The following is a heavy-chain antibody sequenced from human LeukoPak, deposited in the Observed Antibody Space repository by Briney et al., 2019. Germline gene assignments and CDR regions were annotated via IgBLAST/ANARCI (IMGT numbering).Heavy chain of an antibody. D-gene: IGHD3-10*01. CDR1: GGSISSSSYY. J-gene: IGHJ4*02. CDR3: ARALPQITMVRGVLDY. Sequence: SETLSLTCTVSGGSISSSSYYWGWIRQPPGKGLEWIGSIYYSGSTYYNPSLKSRVTISVDTYKNQFSLKLSSVTAADTAVYYCARALPQITMVRGVLDYWGQGTLVTVSA. CDR2: IYYSGST. V-gene: IGHV4-39*07.